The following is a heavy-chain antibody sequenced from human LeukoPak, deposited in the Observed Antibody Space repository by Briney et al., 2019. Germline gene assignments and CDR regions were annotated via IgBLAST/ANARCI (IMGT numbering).Heavy chain of an antibody. D-gene: IGHD6-19*01. J-gene: IGHJ4*02. CDR3: ASQGPEGTSGWY. CDR2: IWYDGSNT. CDR1: GFDFSSYW. Sequence: GGSLRLSCAASGFDFSSYWMTWVRQAPGKGLEWVAVIWYDGSNTYYADSVKGRFTISRDNSKDTLFLQLNSLRAEDTAVYYCASQGPEGTSGWYWGQGTLVTVSS. V-gene: IGHV3-33*08.